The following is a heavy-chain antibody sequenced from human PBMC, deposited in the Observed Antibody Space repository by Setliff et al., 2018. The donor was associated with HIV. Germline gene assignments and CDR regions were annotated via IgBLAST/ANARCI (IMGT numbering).Heavy chain of an antibody. V-gene: IGHV4-39*01. CDR3: ARRKGYCSGPSCLEFSWFDP. CDR2: IYYSGSA. J-gene: IGHJ5*02. D-gene: IGHD2-2*01. CDR1: GGSISSYY. Sequence: PSETLSLTCTVSGGSISSYYWGWIRQPPGKGLEWIGSIYYSGSAYYSPSLKSRVTISVDTSKNQFSLKLSSVTAADTAVYYCARRKGYCSGPSCLEFSWFDPWGQGTLVTVSS.